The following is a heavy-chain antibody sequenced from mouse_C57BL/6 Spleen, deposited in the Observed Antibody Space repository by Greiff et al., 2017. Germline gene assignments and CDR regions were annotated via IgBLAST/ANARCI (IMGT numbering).Heavy chain of an antibody. CDR2: IYPYNGVS. CDR3: ATGTAQATSYAMDY. J-gene: IGHJ4*01. V-gene: IGHV1-31*01. D-gene: IGHD3-2*02. CDR1: GYSFTGYY. Sequence: EVKLQESGPELVKPGASVKISCKASGYSFTGYYMHWVKQSHGNILDWIGYIYPYNGVSSYNQKFKGKATLTVDKSSSTAYMELRSLTSEDSAVYYCATGTAQATSYAMDYWGQGTSVTVSS.